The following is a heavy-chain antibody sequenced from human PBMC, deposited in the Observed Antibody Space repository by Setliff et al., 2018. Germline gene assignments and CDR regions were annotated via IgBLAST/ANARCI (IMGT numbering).Heavy chain of an antibody. CDR2: VYYSGTA. V-gene: IGHV4-59*08. D-gene: IGHD7-27*01. Sequence: SETLSLTCTVSGGSFTPYYWSWIRQPPGKGLEWIGYVYYSGTAYYNPSLKSRVTVIVDTSKNQFSLKLSSVTAADTAVYYCATNFCKLPQLGIYGYFDYWGQGALVTVSS. CDR3: ATNFCKLPQLGIYGYFDY. J-gene: IGHJ4*02. CDR1: GGSFTPYY.